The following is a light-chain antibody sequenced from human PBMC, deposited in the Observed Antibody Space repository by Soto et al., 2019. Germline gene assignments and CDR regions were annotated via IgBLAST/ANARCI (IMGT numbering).Light chain of an antibody. CDR2: GAS. Sequence: EIVLTQSPGTLSLSPGERATLSCRASQSVSNNYLAWYQQKPGQAPRLLIYGASHRATGIPDRFSGSGSGTDFTLTISRLEPEDFAVYYCLQYGSSGTFGQGTKVDIK. CDR1: QSVSNNY. CDR3: LQYGSSGT. V-gene: IGKV3-20*01. J-gene: IGKJ1*01.